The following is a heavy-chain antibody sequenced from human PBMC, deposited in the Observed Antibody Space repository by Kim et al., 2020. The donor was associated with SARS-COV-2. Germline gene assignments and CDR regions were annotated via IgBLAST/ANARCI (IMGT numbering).Heavy chain of an antibody. D-gene: IGHD2-15*01. CDR1: GYTFTDYY. CDR2: LNPNSGDT. CDR3: ARSRCTGGSCYGLDY. Sequence: ASVKVSCKAIGYTFTDYYIHWVRQAPGQGLEWMGRLNPNSGDTDYAQKSQGRVTMTRDTSITSAYMELRGLRSDDTAMYFCARSRCTGGSCYGLDYWGQG. V-gene: IGHV1-2*06. J-gene: IGHJ4*02.